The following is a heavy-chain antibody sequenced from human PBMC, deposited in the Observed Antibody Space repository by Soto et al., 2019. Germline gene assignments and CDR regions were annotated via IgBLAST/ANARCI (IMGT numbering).Heavy chain of an antibody. Sequence: GVSMRLSCAASGCNFIGYGRSWVSKKTGKGLEWVSAISGSGGSTYYADSVKGRFTISRDNSKNTLYLQMNSLRAEDTAVYYCAKDREYSGYDSPFGSYYFDYWGQGTLVTVSS. CDR3: AKDREYSGYDSPFGSYYFDY. V-gene: IGHV3-23*01. CDR1: GCNFIGYG. CDR2: ISGSGGST. D-gene: IGHD5-12*01. J-gene: IGHJ4*02.